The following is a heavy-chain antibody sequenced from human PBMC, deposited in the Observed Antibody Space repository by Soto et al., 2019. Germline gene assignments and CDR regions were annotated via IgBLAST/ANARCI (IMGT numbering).Heavy chain of an antibody. Sequence: QVQLVESGGGVVQPGRSLRLSCAASGFTFSSYGMHWVRQAPGKGLEWVAVISYDGSNKYYADSVKGRFTISRDNSKNTVYLQMNSLRAGDTAVYYCAKDTYYHDSSGYYVFEYWGQGTLVTVSS. J-gene: IGHJ4*02. CDR1: GFTFSSYG. CDR3: AKDTYYHDSSGYYVFEY. CDR2: ISYDGSNK. V-gene: IGHV3-30*18. D-gene: IGHD3-22*01.